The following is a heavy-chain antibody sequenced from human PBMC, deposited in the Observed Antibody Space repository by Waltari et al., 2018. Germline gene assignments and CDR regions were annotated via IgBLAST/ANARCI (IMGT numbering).Heavy chain of an antibody. CDR1: GGSFSGYY. V-gene: IGHV4-34*01. D-gene: IGHD3-16*02. CDR3: ARGGFMITFGEVIVHRNWFDP. J-gene: IGHJ5*02. CDR2: INHSGST. Sequence: QVQLQQWGAGLLKPSETLSLTCAVYGGSFSGYYWSWIRQPPGKGLEWIGEINHSGSTNYNPSLKSRVTISVDTSKNQFSLKLSSVTAADTAVYYCARGGFMITFGEVIVHRNWFDPWGQGTLVTVSS.